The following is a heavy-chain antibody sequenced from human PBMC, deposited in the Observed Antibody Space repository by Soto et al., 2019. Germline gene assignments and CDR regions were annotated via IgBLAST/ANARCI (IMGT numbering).Heavy chain of an antibody. Sequence: QVQLVQSGAEVKKPGSSVKVSCKASGGTFSSYTISWVRQAPGQGLEWMGSIIRILGIADYAQKFQSRVTIPADKSTCSADMELSSQRSEDTAVYYWERIVGSSWYYYYGMDVRGQGTTVTVSS. CDR1: GGTFSSYT. CDR2: IIRILGIA. CDR3: ERIVGSSWYYYYGMDV. J-gene: IGHJ6*02. V-gene: IGHV1-69*02. D-gene: IGHD6-13*01.